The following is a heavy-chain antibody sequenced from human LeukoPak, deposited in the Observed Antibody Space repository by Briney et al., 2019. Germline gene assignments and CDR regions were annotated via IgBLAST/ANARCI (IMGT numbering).Heavy chain of an antibody. D-gene: IGHD3-10*01. Sequence: GGSLRLSCAASGFTFSSYSMNWVRQAPGKGLEWVSSISKSSTYIYYADSVKGRFTISRDNAKNSLYLQMNSLRAEDTAVYYCTRRSQLLWLGELFPPHDFWGQGTLVTVSS. V-gene: IGHV3-21*01. CDR1: GFTFSSYS. J-gene: IGHJ4*02. CDR3: TRRSQLLWLGELFPPHDF. CDR2: ISKSSTYI.